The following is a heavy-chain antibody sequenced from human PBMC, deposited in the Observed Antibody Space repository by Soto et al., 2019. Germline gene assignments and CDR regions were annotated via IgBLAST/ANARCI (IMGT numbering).Heavy chain of an antibody. J-gene: IGHJ4*02. CDR1: GFTFSNHV. CDR2: INRDFNT. Sequence: EEQLVESGGGLVQPGGSLRLSCAASGFTFSNHVMNWVRQAPGRGLEWVSSINRDFNTYYADSVKGRFTIYRDNAKDSLFLQKNSLRADDTAVYYCVIGGYYVGQGTLVTVSS. V-gene: IGHV3-48*01. D-gene: IGHD5-12*01. CDR3: VIGGYY.